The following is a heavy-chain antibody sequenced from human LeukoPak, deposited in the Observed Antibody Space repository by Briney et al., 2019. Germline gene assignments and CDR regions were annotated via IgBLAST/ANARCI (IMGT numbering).Heavy chain of an antibody. Sequence: SETLSLTCTVSGYSISSGYYWGWIRQPPGKGLEWIWIIYHSGSTYYNPSLKSRVTISVDTSKNQFSLKLTSVTATDTAVYYCARETRTYCGGDCYSNWFDPWGQGTLVTVSS. J-gene: IGHJ5*02. V-gene: IGHV4-38-2*02. CDR1: GYSISSGYY. CDR2: IYHSGST. CDR3: ARETRTYCGGDCYSNWFDP. D-gene: IGHD2-21*01.